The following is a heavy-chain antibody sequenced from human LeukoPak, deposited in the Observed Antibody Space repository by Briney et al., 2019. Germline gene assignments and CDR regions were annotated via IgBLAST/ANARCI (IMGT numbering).Heavy chain of an antibody. Sequence: GGSLRLSCAASGFTFSNYDMHWVRQAPGKGLEWVAFIRFDGSDKYYVGSVKGRFTISRGNSRNILYLQMNSLTAEDTAVYYCAKNRIGQSYADAFEIWGRGTMVRVSS. CDR3: AKNRIGQSYADAFEI. J-gene: IGHJ3*02. D-gene: IGHD2/OR15-2a*01. CDR2: IRFDGSDK. CDR1: GFTFSNYD. V-gene: IGHV3-30*02.